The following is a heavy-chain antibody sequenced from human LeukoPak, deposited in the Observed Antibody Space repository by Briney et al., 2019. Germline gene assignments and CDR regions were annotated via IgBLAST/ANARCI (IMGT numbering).Heavy chain of an antibody. J-gene: IGHJ4*02. CDR1: GFTFSNYM. CDR2: IKSDGITI. CDR3: ARDGLWFGELFYN. Sequence: GGSLRLSCAASGFTFSNYMMHWVRQAPGKGLVWVSRIKSDGITITYADSVKGRFTISRDNAKNSLYLQMNSLRAEDTAVYYCARDGLWFGELFYNWGQGTLVTVFS. D-gene: IGHD3-10*01. V-gene: IGHV3-74*01.